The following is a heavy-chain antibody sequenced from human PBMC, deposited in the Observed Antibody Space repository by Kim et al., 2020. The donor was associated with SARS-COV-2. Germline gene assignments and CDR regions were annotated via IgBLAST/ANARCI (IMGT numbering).Heavy chain of an antibody. D-gene: IGHD5-18*01. Sequence: KSSPKFQGRVTITCDTSASIAYMELSSLRSEDTAVYYCARGYTYGSKDYWGQGTLVTVSS. V-gene: IGHV1-3*01. J-gene: IGHJ4*02. CDR3: ARGYTYGSKDY.